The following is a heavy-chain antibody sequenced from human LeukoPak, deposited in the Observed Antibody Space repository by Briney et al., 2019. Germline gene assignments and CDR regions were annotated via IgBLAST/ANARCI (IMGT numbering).Heavy chain of an antibody. CDR1: GGSISSYY. Sequence: PSETLSLTCTVSGGSISSYYWSWIRQPPGKGLEWIGYIYYSGSTYYNPSLKSRVTISVDTSKNQFSLKLSSVTAADTAVYYCARHVRGVLVAATFFDYWGQGTLVTVSS. J-gene: IGHJ4*02. D-gene: IGHD2-15*01. CDR2: IYYSGST. CDR3: ARHVRGVLVAATFFDY. V-gene: IGHV4-59*08.